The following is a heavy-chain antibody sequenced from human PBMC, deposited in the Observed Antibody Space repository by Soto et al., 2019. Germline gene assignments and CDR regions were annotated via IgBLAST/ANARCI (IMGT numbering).Heavy chain of an antibody. CDR2: IKQDGSEK. CDR3: ARFYYDSSGYLPSPYYYYYGMDV. CDR1: GFTFSSYW. Sequence: EVQLMESGGGLVQPGGSLRLSCAASGFTFSSYWMSWVRQAPGKGLEWVANIKQDGSEKYYVDSVKGRSTISRDNAKNSLYLKMNSLRAEDTAVYYCARFYYDSSGYLPSPYYYYYGMDVWGQGTTVTVSS. D-gene: IGHD3-22*01. V-gene: IGHV3-7*04. J-gene: IGHJ6*02.